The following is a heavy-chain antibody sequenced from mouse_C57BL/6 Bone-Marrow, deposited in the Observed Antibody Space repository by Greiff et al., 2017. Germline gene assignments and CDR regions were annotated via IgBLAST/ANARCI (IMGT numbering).Heavy chain of an antibody. CDR1: GYTFTSYW. CDR3: TRDGYDGDWFAY. Sequence: EVQLQQSGTVLARPGASVKMSCKTSGYTFTSYWMPWVKQRPGQGLEWIGAIYPGNSDTSYNQKFKGKAKLTAVTSASTAYMELSSLTNEDSAVYYCTRDGYDGDWFAYWGQGTLVTGSA. J-gene: IGHJ3*01. CDR2: IYPGNSDT. D-gene: IGHD2-2*01. V-gene: IGHV1-5*01.